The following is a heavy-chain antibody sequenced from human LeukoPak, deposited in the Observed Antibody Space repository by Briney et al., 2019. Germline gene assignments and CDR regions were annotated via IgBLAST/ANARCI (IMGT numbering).Heavy chain of an antibody. Sequence: GASVNASCKASGYTFTGYYMHWVRQAPGQGLEWMGWINPNSDGTNYAQKFQGRVTMTRDTSISTAYMELSRLRSDDTAVYYCARGRYYYDSSGYYSLVYWGQGTLVTVSS. D-gene: IGHD3-22*01. CDR3: ARGRYYYDSSGYYSLVY. CDR1: GYTFTGYY. J-gene: IGHJ4*02. CDR2: INPNSDGT. V-gene: IGHV1-2*02.